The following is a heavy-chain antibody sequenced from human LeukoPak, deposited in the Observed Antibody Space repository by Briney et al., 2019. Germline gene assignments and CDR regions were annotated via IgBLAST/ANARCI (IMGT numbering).Heavy chain of an antibody. CDR1: GFSFSSYS. CDR3: ARVKPGNYFDY. V-gene: IGHV3-21*01. Sequence: GGSLRLSCAASGFSFSSYSMNWVRQAPGKGLEWVSSISSSSSYIYYADSVKGRFTISRDNAKNSLYLQMNSLRAEDTAVYYCARVKPGNYFDYWGQGTLVTVSS. CDR2: ISSSSSYI. J-gene: IGHJ4*02. D-gene: IGHD1-14*01.